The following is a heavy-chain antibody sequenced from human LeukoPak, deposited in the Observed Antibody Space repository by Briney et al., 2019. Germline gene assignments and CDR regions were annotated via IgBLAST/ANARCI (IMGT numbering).Heavy chain of an antibody. D-gene: IGHD5-24*01. CDR3: ARARRDGYSRAFDI. V-gene: IGHV4-61*02. J-gene: IGHJ3*02. CDR2: INTSGST. CDR1: GGSISRGSYY. Sequence: PSQTLSLTCSVSGGSISRGSYYWSWIRQPAGKGLEWIGRINTSGSTNYNTYLKSRVTISVDTSKNQFSLKLSSVTAADTAVYYCARARRDGYSRAFDIWGQGTMVTVSS.